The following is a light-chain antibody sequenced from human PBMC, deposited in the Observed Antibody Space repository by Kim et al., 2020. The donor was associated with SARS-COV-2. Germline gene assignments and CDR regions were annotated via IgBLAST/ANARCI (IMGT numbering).Light chain of an antibody. Sequence: SPEERATPSCRASQSVSSSYVARYQQKPGQAPRLLIYGASSRATGIPDRFSGSGSGTDFTLTISRLEPEDFAVYYCQQYGSSPMYTFGQGTKLEI. J-gene: IGKJ2*01. V-gene: IGKV3-20*01. CDR1: QSVSSSY. CDR3: QQYGSSPMYT. CDR2: GAS.